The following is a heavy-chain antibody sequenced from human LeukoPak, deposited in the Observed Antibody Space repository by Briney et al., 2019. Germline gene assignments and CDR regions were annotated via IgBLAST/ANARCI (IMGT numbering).Heavy chain of an antibody. CDR1: GFTFSSYA. CDR2: ISYDGSNK. V-gene: IGHV3-30-3*01. CDR3: ARGTRRILYSSSPGDY. Sequence: GGSLRLSCAASGFTFSSYAMHWVRQAPGKGLEWVAVISYDGSNKYYADSVKGRFTISRDNSKNTLYLQMNSLRAEDTAVYYCARGTRRILYSSSPGDYWGQGTLVTVSS. D-gene: IGHD6-6*01. J-gene: IGHJ4*02.